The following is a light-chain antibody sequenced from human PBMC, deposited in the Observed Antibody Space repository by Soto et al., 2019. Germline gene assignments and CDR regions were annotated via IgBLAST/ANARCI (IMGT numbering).Light chain of an antibody. CDR1: QSVSSAY. V-gene: IGKV3-20*01. CDR2: GAS. J-gene: IGKJ2*01. CDR3: QQSGSSFYT. Sequence: EIVLTQYPGTLSLSPGERATLSCRASQSVSSAYLAWYQQIPGQAPRLLIYGASSRATGIPDRFTGSGSGTDFTLTISGLEPEDLAVYYRQQSGSSFYTLGQGTKLEIK.